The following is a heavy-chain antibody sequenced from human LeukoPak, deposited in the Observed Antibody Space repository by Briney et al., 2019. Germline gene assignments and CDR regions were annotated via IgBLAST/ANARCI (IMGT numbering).Heavy chain of an antibody. CDR3: ARDSSGAFDI. D-gene: IGHD6-25*01. Sequence: GGSLRLSCAASGFTFSDHYMDWVRQAPGKGLEWVGRTRNKANSYTTEYAASVKGRFTISRDDSKNSLYLQMNSLKTEDTAVYYCARDSSGAFDIWGQGTMVTVSS. CDR2: TRNKANSYTT. CDR1: GFTFSDHY. J-gene: IGHJ3*02. V-gene: IGHV3-72*01.